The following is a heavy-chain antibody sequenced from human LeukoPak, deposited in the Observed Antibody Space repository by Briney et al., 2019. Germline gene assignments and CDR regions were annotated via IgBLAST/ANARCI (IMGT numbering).Heavy chain of an antibody. CDR3: ARGEAGMDYYYMDV. D-gene: IGHD6-19*01. CDR2: IYHSGST. V-gene: IGHV4-38-2*02. CDR1: GYSISSGYY. J-gene: IGHJ6*03. Sequence: SETLSLTCTVSGYSISSGYYWGWIRQPPGKGLEWIGSIYHSGSTYYNPSLKSRVTISVDTSKNQFSLKLSSVTAADTAVYYCARGEAGMDYYYMDVWGRGTTVTVSS.